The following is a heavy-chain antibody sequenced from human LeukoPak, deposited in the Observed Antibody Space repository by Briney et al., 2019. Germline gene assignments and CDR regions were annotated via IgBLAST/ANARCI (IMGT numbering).Heavy chain of an antibody. CDR3: ARDVLAAGATGTFDI. J-gene: IGHJ3*02. D-gene: IGHD1-14*01. CDR1: GFIVSNNY. Sequence: SGGSLRLSCVASGFIVSNNYLNWVRQAPGKGLEWLSIIYVGDNVYYADSVKGRFTISRDNAKTSLYLQMNSLRAEDTAVYYCARDVLAAGATGTFDIWGQGTMVTVSS. CDR2: IYVGDNV. V-gene: IGHV3-53*01.